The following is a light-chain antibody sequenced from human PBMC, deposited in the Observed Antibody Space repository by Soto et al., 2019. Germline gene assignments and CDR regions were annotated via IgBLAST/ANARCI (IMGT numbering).Light chain of an antibody. CDR3: SSYTSTSTPYV. V-gene: IGLV2-14*01. Sequence: QSALTQPASVSGSPGQSITISCSGTSSDVGCYTYVSWYQQHPDKAPKVIIYEVSNRPSGVSSRFSGSKSGKTASLTISGLQAEDEADYYCSSYTSTSTPYVFGTGTKVTVL. J-gene: IGLJ1*01. CDR1: SSDVGCYTY. CDR2: EVS.